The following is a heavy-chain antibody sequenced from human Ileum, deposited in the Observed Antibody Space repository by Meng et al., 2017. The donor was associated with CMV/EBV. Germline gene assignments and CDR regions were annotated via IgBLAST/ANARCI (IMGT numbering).Heavy chain of an antibody. CDR3: ASGVGSGIYSGDY. J-gene: IGHJ4*02. D-gene: IGHD1-26*01. V-gene: IGHV3-72*01. Sequence: GESLKISCAASGFTFSDHYMDWVRQAPGKGLEWVGRTRNKANSYTTEYAASVKGRFTISRDDSKNSLYLQMKGMKTEDTAVYYCASGVGSGIYSGDYWGQGTLVTVSS. CDR2: TRNKANSYTT. CDR1: GFTFSDHY.